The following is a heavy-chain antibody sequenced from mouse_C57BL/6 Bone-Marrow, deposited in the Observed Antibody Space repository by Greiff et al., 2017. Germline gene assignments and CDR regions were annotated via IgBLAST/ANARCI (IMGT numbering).Heavy chain of an antibody. CDR2: IRSKSNNYAT. CDR1: GFSFNTYA. CDR3: DRHDDDYDVGAY. V-gene: IGHV10-1*01. D-gene: IGHD2-4*01. J-gene: IGHJ3*01. Sequence: EVNVVESGGGLVQPKGSLKLSCAASGFSFNTYAMNWVRQAPGKGLEWVARIRSKSNNYATYYADSVKDRFTIYRNDSESMLYLHMNNLKTEDTSMYYGDRHDDDYDVGAYWGQGTLVTVSA.